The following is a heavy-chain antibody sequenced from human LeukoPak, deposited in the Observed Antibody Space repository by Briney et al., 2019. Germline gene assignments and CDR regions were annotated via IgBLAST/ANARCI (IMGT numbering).Heavy chain of an antibody. J-gene: IGHJ4*02. V-gene: IGHV3-48*03. D-gene: IGHD1-26*01. CDR3: ARDDAMGATIDY. Sequence: GGSLRLSCAASGFTFRSYEMNWVRQAPGKGLEWVSYISSSGSTIYYADSMKGRFTISRENAKNSLYLQMNSLRAEDTAVYYCARDDAMGATIDYWGQGTMVTVSS. CDR1: GFTFRSYE. CDR2: ISSSGSTI.